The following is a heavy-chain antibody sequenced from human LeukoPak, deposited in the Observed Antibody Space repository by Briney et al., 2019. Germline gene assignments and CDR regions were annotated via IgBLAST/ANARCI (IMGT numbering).Heavy chain of an antibody. D-gene: IGHD5-12*01. CDR3: ARDDSVGDGYNFDAFDI. CDR1: GFTFSSYS. J-gene: IGHJ3*02. V-gene: IGHV3-48*02. Sequence: PGGSLRLSCAASGFTFSSYSMNSVRQAPGRGLEWVSYISSISTIYYADSVKGRFTISRDNAKNSLYLQMNSLSDEDTAVYYCARDDSVGDGYNFDAFDIWGQGTMVTVSS. CDR2: ISSISTI.